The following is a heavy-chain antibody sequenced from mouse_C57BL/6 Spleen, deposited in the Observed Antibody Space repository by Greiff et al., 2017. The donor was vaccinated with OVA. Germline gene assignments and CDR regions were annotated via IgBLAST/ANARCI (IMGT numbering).Heavy chain of an antibody. V-gene: IGHV1-81*01. CDR1: GYTFTSYG. J-gene: IGHJ4*01. CDR2: IYPRSGNT. Sequence: VQLQQSGAELARPGASVKLSCKASGYTFTSYGISWVKQRTGQGLEWIGEIYPRSGNTYYNEKFKGKATLTADKSSSTAYMELRSLTSEDSAVYFCARGGYSNRYAMDYWGQGTSVTVSS. D-gene: IGHD2-5*01. CDR3: ARGGYSNRYAMDY.